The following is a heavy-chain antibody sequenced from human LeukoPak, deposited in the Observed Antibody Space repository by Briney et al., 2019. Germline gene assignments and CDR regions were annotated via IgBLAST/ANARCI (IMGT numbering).Heavy chain of an antibody. Sequence: GGSLRLSCAASGFTFSNAWMSWVRQAPGKGLEWVGRIKSKTDGGTTDYAAPVKGRFTISRDDSKNTLYLQMNSLKTEDTAVYYCTTDLARPGYSSSWYSRRAFDIWGQGTMVTVSS. V-gene: IGHV3-15*01. J-gene: IGHJ3*02. D-gene: IGHD6-13*01. CDR2: IKSKTDGGTT. CDR1: GFTFSNAW. CDR3: TTDLARPGYSSSWYSRRAFDI.